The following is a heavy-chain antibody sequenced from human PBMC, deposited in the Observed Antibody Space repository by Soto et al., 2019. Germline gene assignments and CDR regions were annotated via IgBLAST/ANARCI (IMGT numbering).Heavy chain of an antibody. V-gene: IGHV3-30*18. CDR2: ISYDGSNK. CDR1: GFTFSSYG. J-gene: IGHJ4*02. D-gene: IGHD3-10*01. CDR3: AKDGDLWFGGRLVREPTRLFDY. Sequence: GGSLRLSCAASGFTFSSYGMHWVRQAPGKGLEWVAVISYDGSNKYYADSVKGRFTISRDNSKNTLYLQMNSLRAEDTAVYYCAKDGDLWFGGRLVREPTRLFDYWGQGTLVTVSS.